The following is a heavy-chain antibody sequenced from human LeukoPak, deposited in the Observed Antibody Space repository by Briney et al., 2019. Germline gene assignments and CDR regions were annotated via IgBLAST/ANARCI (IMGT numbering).Heavy chain of an antibody. CDR2: ISSGSDYT. J-gene: IGHJ4*02. Sequence: GGSLRLSCAASGFTFSDYYMSWIPQAPGKGLEWVSYISSGSDYTNYADAVKGRFTISRDNAKNSLSLQMSSLRAEDTALYFCARSAGRLSPIDDWGQGTLVTVSS. D-gene: IGHD5/OR15-5a*01. CDR3: ARSAGRLSPIDD. CDR1: GFTFSDYY. V-gene: IGHV3-11*06.